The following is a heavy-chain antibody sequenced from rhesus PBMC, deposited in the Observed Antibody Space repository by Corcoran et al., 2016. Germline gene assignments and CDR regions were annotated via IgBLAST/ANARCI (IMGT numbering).Heavy chain of an antibody. Sequence: QVQLQESGPGLVKPSETLSLTCAVSGGSISDSYFWSWVRQPPGKGLEWIGYIYGGGGATSYNTSLKYRVTSSRDTSKNQFSLKLTSVTAADTAVYYCWLDQFDVWGAGVLVTVSS. CDR1: GGSISDSYF. D-gene: IGHD2-33*01. CDR2: IYGGGGAT. V-gene: IGHV4-106*01. J-gene: IGHJ5-1*01. CDR3: WLDQFDV.